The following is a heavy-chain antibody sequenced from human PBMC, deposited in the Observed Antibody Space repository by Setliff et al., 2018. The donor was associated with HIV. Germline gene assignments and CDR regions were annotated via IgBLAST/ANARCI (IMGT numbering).Heavy chain of an antibody. CDR1: GDSINSATYY. CDR2: IYSSGSP. D-gene: IGHD6-13*01. CDR3: ARHRDPPGTSWIYYYYYMDL. V-gene: IGHV4-39*01. J-gene: IGHJ6*03. Sequence: LSLTCSVSGDSINSATYYWGWIRQPPGKRLEWLGSIYSSGSPSYNPSLSSRLTISVDTSKNHVSLRLSSVTAADTGVYYCARHRDPPGTSWIYYYYYMDLWGEGTTVTVSS.